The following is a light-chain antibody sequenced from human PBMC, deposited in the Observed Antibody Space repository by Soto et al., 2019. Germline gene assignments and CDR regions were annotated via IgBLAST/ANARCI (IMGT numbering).Light chain of an antibody. CDR2: EVR. V-gene: IGLV2-14*01. CDR3: SSHTITNTRV. Sequence: QSVLTQPASVSGSPGQSINISCTGTSSDVGTYNYVSWYQQHPNRAPKLMIYEVRNRPSGVSNRFSGSKSVNTATLTISGLQAEDEADYYCSSHTITNTRVFGTGTKVTVL. J-gene: IGLJ1*01. CDR1: SSDVGTYNY.